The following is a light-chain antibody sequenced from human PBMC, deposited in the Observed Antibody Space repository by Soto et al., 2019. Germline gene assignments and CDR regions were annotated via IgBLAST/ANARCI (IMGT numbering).Light chain of an antibody. CDR1: SSDVGGYNY. V-gene: IGLV2-11*01. Sequence: QSVLTQPRSVSGSPGQSVTISCTGTSSDVGGYNYVSWYQQHPGKAPKLMIYDVSKRPSGVPDRFSGSKSGNPASLTISGIQAEDAADYYCCSYAGSYTVVFGGGTQLTV. CDR3: CSYAGSYTVV. CDR2: DVS. J-gene: IGLJ2*01.